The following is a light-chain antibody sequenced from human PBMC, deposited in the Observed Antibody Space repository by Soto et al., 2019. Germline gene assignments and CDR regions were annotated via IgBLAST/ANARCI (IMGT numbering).Light chain of an antibody. CDR2: GAS. CDR1: QSISSSY. V-gene: IGKV3-15*01. Sequence: EIVMTQSPATLSVSPGERATLSCRASQSISSSYLAWYQQKPGQAPRLLIYGASTRATGIPARFSGSGSGTAFTLTISNRQSEDFAVYYCQQYNNWPPLTFGGGTKVEIK. CDR3: QQYNNWPPLT. J-gene: IGKJ4*01.